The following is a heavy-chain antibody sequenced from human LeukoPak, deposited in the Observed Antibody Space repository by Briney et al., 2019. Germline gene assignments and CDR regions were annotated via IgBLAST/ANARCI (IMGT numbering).Heavy chain of an antibody. V-gene: IGHV4-34*01. Sequence: PPETLSLTCAVYGGSFSGYYWSRIRQPPGKGLEWIGEINHSGSTNYNPSLKSRVTISVDTSKNQFSLKLSSVTAADTAVYYCARGSWRAKVVVVPAAIRGVWFDPWGQGTLVTVSS. CDR2: INHSGST. J-gene: IGHJ5*02. D-gene: IGHD2-2*02. CDR1: GGSFSGYY. CDR3: ARGSWRAKVVVVPAAIRGVWFDP.